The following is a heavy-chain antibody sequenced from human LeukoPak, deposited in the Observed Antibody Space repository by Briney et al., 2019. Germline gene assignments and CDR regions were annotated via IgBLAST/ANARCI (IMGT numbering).Heavy chain of an antibody. CDR3: VLAPNSNWFDF. J-gene: IGHJ5*01. D-gene: IGHD2-8*01. Sequence: NPSETLSLTCSVSGDSISGFYWNWIRQSPEKGLEWIAVTHHSGTTDYNPSLKSRVTISIDTSRQQFFLKLSSVTAADTAVYYCVLAPNSNWFDFWGQGTRVTVSS. V-gene: IGHV4-59*12. CDR1: GDSISGFY. CDR2: THHSGTT.